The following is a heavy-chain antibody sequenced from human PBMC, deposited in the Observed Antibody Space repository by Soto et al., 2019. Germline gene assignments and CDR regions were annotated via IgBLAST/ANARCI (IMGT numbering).Heavy chain of an antibody. D-gene: IGHD3-10*01. V-gene: IGHV1-3*01. Sequence: ASVKVSCKASGYTLTSYAMHWVRQSPGQRLEWMGWINAGNGNTKYSQKFQGWVTMTRDTSISTAYMELSRLRSDDTAVYYCARFNLTYYYGSGSYDPYYYYYAMDVWGQGTTVNVSS. CDR1: GYTLTSYA. J-gene: IGHJ6*02. CDR3: ARFNLTYYYGSGSYDPYYYYYAMDV. CDR2: INAGNGNT.